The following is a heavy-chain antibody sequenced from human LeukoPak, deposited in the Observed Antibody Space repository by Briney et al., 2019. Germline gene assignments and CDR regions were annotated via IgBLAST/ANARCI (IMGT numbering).Heavy chain of an antibody. V-gene: IGHV4-39*01. Sequence: SETLSLTCTVSGDSISSSTSYYWGWFRQPPGKGLEWIGSIYYSGTTYYNPSLKSRVTISVDTSKNYFSLKLSSVTAADTAVYYCARQRGYCSGGSCYRTPHFDYWGQGTLVTVSS. CDR1: GDSISSSTSYY. D-gene: IGHD2-15*01. CDR3: ARQRGYCSGGSCYRTPHFDY. CDR2: IYYSGTT. J-gene: IGHJ4*02.